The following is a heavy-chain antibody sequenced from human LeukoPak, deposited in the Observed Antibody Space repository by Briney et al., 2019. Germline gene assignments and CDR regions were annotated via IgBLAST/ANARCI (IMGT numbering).Heavy chain of an antibody. J-gene: IGHJ4*02. CDR1: GFTFGSFA. CDR2: IFGRDGSP. CDR3: GKTTAGYSSGQKPAWPVDY. D-gene: IGHD5-18*01. V-gene: IGHV3-23*01. Sequence: LPGGSLRLSCEASGFTFGSFAVSWVRQAPGKGLDWIAGIFGRDGSPHYAASVKGRFTISRDNSNNTVYLQINSLRAEDTAVYYCGKTTAGYSSGQKPAWPVDYWGQGTLVTVSS.